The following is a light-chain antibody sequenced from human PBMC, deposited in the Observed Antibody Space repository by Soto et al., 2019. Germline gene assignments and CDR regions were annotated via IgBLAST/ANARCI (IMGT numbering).Light chain of an antibody. J-gene: IGKJ3*01. CDR1: QSLHSNF. CDR2: SAS. CDR3: HQSGSSPLT. Sequence: EIVLTQFPATLSLSPGERATLSCRASQSLHSNFLVWYQQKPGQAPRLLISSASRRATGIPDRFSGSWSGTDFTLTISRLDPEDFAVYYCHQSGSSPLTFGPGTKV. V-gene: IGKV3-20*01.